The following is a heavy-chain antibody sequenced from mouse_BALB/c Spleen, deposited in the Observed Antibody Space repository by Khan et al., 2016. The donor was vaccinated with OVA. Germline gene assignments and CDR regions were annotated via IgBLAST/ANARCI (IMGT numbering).Heavy chain of an antibody. J-gene: IGHJ3*01. Sequence: EVQLVESGGDLVKPGGSLKLSCAASGFTFSTYGMSWVRQTPDKRLEWVATVSPGGGYTYYPDSVKGRFTISRDNATNTLYLQMSSLKSEDTAMFYCARLAYYYDSEGFAYWGQGTLVTVSA. V-gene: IGHV5-6*01. CDR2: VSPGGGYT. CDR1: GFTFSTYG. D-gene: IGHD1-1*01. CDR3: ARLAYYYDSEGFAY.